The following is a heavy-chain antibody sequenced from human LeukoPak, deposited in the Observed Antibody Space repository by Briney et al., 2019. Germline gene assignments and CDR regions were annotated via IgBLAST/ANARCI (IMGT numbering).Heavy chain of an antibody. D-gene: IGHD3-22*01. CDR1: GGSISSGDYY. CDR2: IYYSGST. V-gene: IGHV4-30-4*08. CDR3: ASSRKRTYYYDSSGGFDY. J-gene: IGHJ4*02. Sequence: SETLSLTCTVSGGSISSGDYYWSWIRQPPGKGLEWIGYIYYSGSTFYNPSLKSRVTISVDKSKNQFSLKLSSVTAADTAVYYCASSRKRTYYYDSSGGFDYWGQGTLVTVSS.